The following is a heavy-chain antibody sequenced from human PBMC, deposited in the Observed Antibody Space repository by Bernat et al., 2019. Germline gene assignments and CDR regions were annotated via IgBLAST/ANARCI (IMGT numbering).Heavy chain of an antibody. V-gene: IGHV4-59*01. Sequence: QVQLQESGPGLVKPSETLSLTCTVSGGSISSYYWSWIRQPPGKGLEWIGYIYYSGTTNYNPALKSRVTMSVDTSKSQFSLKLRSVTAADTAVYYCARDRPDGSGWYFVDYWGQGTLVTVSS. CDR2: IYYSGTT. J-gene: IGHJ4*02. CDR3: ARDRPDGSGWYFVDY. CDR1: GGSISSYY. D-gene: IGHD6-19*01.